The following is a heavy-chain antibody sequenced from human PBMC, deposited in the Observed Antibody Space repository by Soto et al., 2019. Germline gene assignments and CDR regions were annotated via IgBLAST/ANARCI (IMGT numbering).Heavy chain of an antibody. D-gene: IGHD1-26*01. CDR1: GGTFSSYA. CDR3: ARVVGATNLYYYYGMDV. J-gene: IGHJ6*02. V-gene: IGHV1-69*13. CDR2: IIPIFGTA. Sequence: ASVKVSCKASGGTFSSYAISWVRQAPGQGLEWMGGIIPIFGTANYAQKFQGRVTITADESTSTAYMELSSLRSEDTAVYYCARVVGATNLYYYYGMDVWGQGTTVTVSS.